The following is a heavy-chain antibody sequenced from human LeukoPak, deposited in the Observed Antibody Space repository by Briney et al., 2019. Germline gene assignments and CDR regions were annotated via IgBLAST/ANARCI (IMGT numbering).Heavy chain of an antibody. CDR3: ARVSGYSYGSVDFDY. D-gene: IGHD5-18*01. CDR2: INPNSGGT. CDR1: GYTFTGYY. Sequence: GASVKVSCKASGYTFTGYYMHWVRQAPGQGLEWMGWINPNSGGTNYAQKFQGRVTMTRDTSISTAYMELSRLRSDDTAVYYCARVSGYSYGSVDFDYWGQGTLVTVSS. J-gene: IGHJ4*02. V-gene: IGHV1-2*02.